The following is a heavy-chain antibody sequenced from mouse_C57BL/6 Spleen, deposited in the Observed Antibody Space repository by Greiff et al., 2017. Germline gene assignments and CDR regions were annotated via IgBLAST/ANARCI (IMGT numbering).Heavy chain of an antibody. D-gene: IGHD4-1*01. CDR2: INPYNGGT. CDR1: GYTFTDYY. Sequence: EVQLQQSGPVLVKPGASVKMSCKASGYTFTDYYMNWVKQSPGKSLEWIGVINPYNGGTSYNQKFKGKATLTVDKSSSTAYMELNSLTSEDSAVYYCARRITGQGAMDYWGQGTSVTVSA. V-gene: IGHV1-19*01. CDR3: ARRITGQGAMDY. J-gene: IGHJ4*01.